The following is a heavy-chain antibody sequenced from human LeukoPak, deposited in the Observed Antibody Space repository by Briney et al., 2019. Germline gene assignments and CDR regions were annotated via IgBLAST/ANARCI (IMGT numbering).Heavy chain of an antibody. J-gene: IGHJ4*02. CDR2: INSGGSST. CDR3: ARDRSLAS. CDR1: GFAFSTYW. Sequence: GGSLRLSCAASGFAFSTYWMHWVRQAPGMGLVWVSRINSGGSSTGYADSVKGRFTISRDNAKNTLYLQMNSLRAEDTAVYYCARDRSLASWGQGTLVTVSS. V-gene: IGHV3-74*01.